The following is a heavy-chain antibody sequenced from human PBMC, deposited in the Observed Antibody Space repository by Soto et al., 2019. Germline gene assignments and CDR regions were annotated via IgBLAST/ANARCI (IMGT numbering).Heavy chain of an antibody. V-gene: IGHV1-69*12. CDR1: GGTFSSYA. CDR3: ARGGDRSTMIVVVGAIGDYYYGMDV. J-gene: IGHJ6*02. D-gene: IGHD3-22*01. Sequence: QVQLVQSGAEVKKPGSSVKVSCKASGGTFSSYAISWVRQAPGQGLEWMGGIIPIFGTANYAQKVQGRVTMTADESTSTAYMELSSLRSEDTAGYYCARGGDRSTMIVVVGAIGDYYYGMDVWGQGTTVTVSS. CDR2: IIPIFGTA.